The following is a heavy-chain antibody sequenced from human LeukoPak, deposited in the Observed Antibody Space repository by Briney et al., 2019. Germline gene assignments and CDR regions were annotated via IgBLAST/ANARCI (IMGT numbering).Heavy chain of an antibody. CDR2: MNPNSGNT. V-gene: IGHV1-8*03. D-gene: IGHD5-18*01. CDR1: GYTFTSYD. Sequence: ASVKVSCKASGYTFTSYDINWVRQATGQGLEWMGWMNPNSGNTGYAQKFQGRVTITRNTSISTAYMELSSLRSEDTAVYYCARNVDTAMVKRRYFDYWGQGTLVTVSS. CDR3: ARNVDTAMVKRRYFDY. J-gene: IGHJ4*02.